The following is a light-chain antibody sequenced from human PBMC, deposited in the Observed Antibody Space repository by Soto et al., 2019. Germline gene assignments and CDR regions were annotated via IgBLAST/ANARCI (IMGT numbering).Light chain of an antibody. J-gene: IGLJ1*01. CDR1: SSDVGGYNY. CDR3: CSYAGSNNFPYV. V-gene: IGLV2-8*01. CDR2: EVS. Sequence: QSALTQPPSASGSPGQSVTISCTGTSSDVGGYNYVSWYQQHPGKAPKLMIYEVSKRPSGVPDRLSGSKSGNTASLTVSGLQAEDEADYYCCSYAGSNNFPYVFGTGTKVTVL.